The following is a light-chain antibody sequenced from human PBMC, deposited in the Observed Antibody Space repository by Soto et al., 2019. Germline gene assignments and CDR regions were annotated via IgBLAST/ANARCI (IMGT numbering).Light chain of an antibody. CDR1: QSASGN. J-gene: IGKJ1*01. CDR3: QQYNNWPPT. Sequence: EIVMTQSPATLSVSPGERATLSCRASQSASGNLAWYQQKPGQAPRLLIYGASTRATSIPARISGSGSGTEFTLTISSLQSEDFAVYYCQQYNNWPPTFGQGTKVEIK. CDR2: GAS. V-gene: IGKV3D-15*01.